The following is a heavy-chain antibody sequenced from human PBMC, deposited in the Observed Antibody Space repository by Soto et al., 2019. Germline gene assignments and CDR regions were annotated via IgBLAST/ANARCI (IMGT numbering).Heavy chain of an antibody. J-gene: IGHJ6*02. CDR1: GFTFSSYA. V-gene: IGHV3-30-3*01. CDR3: ARDVGPVVPAAISPIEYYYYYGMDV. Sequence: GGSLRLSCAASGFTFSSYAMHWVRQAPGKGLEWVAVISYDGSNKYYADSVKGRFTISRDNSKNTLYLQMNSLRAEDTAVYYCARDVGPVVPAAISPIEYYYYYGMDVWGQGTTVTVSS. D-gene: IGHD2-2*01. CDR2: ISYDGSNK.